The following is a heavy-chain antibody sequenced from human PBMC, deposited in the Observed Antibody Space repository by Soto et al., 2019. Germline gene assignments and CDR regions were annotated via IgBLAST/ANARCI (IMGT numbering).Heavy chain of an antibody. CDR1: GGSISSSSYY. J-gene: IGHJ5*02. CDR3: ASRRKVRSDSSGWYVRFDP. Sequence: QLQLQESGPGLVKPSETLSLTCTVSGGSISSSSYYWGWIRQPPGKGLEWIGSIYYSGSTYYNPSLKSRVTISVDTSKNQFSLKLSSVTAADTAVYYCASRRKVRSDSSGWYVRFDPWGQGTLVTVSS. V-gene: IGHV4-39*01. CDR2: IYYSGST. D-gene: IGHD6-19*01.